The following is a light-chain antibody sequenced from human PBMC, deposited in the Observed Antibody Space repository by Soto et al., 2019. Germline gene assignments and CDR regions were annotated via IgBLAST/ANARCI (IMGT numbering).Light chain of an antibody. CDR1: QSVRTY. CDR2: DAS. V-gene: IGKV3-11*01. CDR3: QQRSNWPPIT. J-gene: IGKJ5*01. Sequence: VLTSSPATLYLAPGERATLSCSASQSVRTYLAWYQQKPGQAPRLLIYDASHRAAGIPARYSGSGFGTDFTLTISSLEPEDAAVYYCQQRSNWPPITFGQGTRLEIK.